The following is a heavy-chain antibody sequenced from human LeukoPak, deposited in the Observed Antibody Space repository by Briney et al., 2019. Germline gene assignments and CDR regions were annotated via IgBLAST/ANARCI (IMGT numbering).Heavy chain of an antibody. J-gene: IGHJ3*02. CDR1: GGPISSYY. V-gene: IGHV4-59*08. D-gene: IGHD3-22*01. Sequence: PSETLSLTCTVSGGPISSYYWSWIRQPPGKGLEWIGYIYYSGSTNYNPSLKSRVTISVDTSKNQFSLKLSSVTAADTAVYYCARRWYDSSGYYLDAFDIRGQGTMVTVSS. CDR2: IYYSGST. CDR3: ARRWYDSSGYYLDAFDI.